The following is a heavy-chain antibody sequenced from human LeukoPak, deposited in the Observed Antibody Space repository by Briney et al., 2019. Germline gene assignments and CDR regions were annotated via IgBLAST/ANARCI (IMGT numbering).Heavy chain of an antibody. CDR2: IYYNGNT. CDR3: VRGNYDNRGYSNAFDI. D-gene: IGHD3-22*01. CDR1: GASISSSY. Sequence: SETLSLTCTVSGASISSSYWSWVRQPPGKRLEWIGFIYYNGNTNSNPSLKSRVTISADTSKNQFSLKLTSGTAADTAVYYCVRGNYDNRGYSNAFDIWGQGAMVSVSS. J-gene: IGHJ3*02. V-gene: IGHV4-59*01.